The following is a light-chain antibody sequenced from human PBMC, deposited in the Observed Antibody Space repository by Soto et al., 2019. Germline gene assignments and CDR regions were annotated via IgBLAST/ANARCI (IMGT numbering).Light chain of an antibody. Sequence: QSVLTQPPSASGTPGQRVTISCSGSRSNIGTNYVYWYQHLPGKAPKLLIYDNNKRPSGIPDRFSGSKSGTSATLGITGLQTGDEADYYCGTWDSSLSAVVFGGGTKVTVL. CDR1: RSNIGTNY. J-gene: IGLJ2*01. CDR3: GTWDSSLSAVV. V-gene: IGLV1-51*01. CDR2: DNN.